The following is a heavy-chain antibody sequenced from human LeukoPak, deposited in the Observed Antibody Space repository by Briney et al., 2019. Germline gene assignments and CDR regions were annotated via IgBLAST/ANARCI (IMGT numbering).Heavy chain of an antibody. V-gene: IGHV3-43*02. D-gene: IGHD1-26*01. CDR3: AKDRIRELLLWFDP. Sequence: TGGSLRLSCAASGFTFDDYAMHWVRQAPGKGLEWVSLISGDGGSTYYADSVKGRFTISRDNSKNSLYLQMNSLRTEDTALYYCAKDRIRELLLWFDPWGQGTLVTVSS. J-gene: IGHJ5*02. CDR1: GFTFDDYA. CDR2: ISGDGGST.